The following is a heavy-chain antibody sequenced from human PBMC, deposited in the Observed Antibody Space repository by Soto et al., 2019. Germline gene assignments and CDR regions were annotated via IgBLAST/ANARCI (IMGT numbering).Heavy chain of an antibody. CDR2: MNPNTGHT. V-gene: IGHV1-8*01. J-gene: IGHJ4*02. D-gene: IGHD3-22*01. CDR1: GYTFTSYD. Sequence: QVQLVQSGAEGRKPGASVKVSCKASGYTFTSYDINWVRQATGQGLEWMGWMNPNTGHTGSAQKFQGRVTMTRNTSINTAYMELNSLRSEDTDEYYCARGGHYYDSSGYPDYWGQGTLVTVSS. CDR3: ARGGHYYDSSGYPDY.